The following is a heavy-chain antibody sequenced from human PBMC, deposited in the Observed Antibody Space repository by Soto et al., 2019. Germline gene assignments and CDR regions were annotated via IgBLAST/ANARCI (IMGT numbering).Heavy chain of an antibody. CDR1: GYTLTELS. Sequence: ASVKVSCKVSGYTLTELSMHWVRQAPGKGLEWMGGFDPEDGETIYAQKFQGRVTMTADTAASTVYMELRSLRSDDSAVFYCARDRSGWYDFWGQGTLVTVSS. J-gene: IGHJ4*02. V-gene: IGHV1-24*01. D-gene: IGHD6-19*01. CDR2: FDPEDGET. CDR3: ARDRSGWYDF.